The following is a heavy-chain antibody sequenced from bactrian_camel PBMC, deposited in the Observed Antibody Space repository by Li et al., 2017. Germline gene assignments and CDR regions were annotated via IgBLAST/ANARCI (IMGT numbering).Heavy chain of an antibody. D-gene: IGHD2*01. CDR1: GFTFSSYG. Sequence: DVQLVESGGGLVQPGGSLRLSCTASGFTFSSYGMSWVRQAPGKEREGVAAIYTSAPQTYYAASVKGRFTISHDNPKNTVYLQMNSLKPEDTATYYCAATRTWLYIGSWTVHRSIISGARGPRSPSP. V-gene: IGHV3S40*01. CDR2: IYTSAPQT. CDR3: AATRTWLYIGSWTVHRSIIS. J-gene: IGHJ4*01.